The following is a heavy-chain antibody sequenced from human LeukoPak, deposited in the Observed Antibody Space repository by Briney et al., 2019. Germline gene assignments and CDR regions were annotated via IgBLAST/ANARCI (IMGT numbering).Heavy chain of an antibody. CDR1: GFTFDDYA. J-gene: IGHJ4*02. V-gene: IGHV3-9*01. Sequence: PGGSLRLSCAASGFTFDDYAMHWVRQAPGKGLEWVSGISWNSGSIGYADSVKGRFTISRDNAKNSLYLQMNSLRAEDTALYYCAKEGELAFDYWGQGTLVTVSS. CDR3: AKEGELAFDY. D-gene: IGHD1-26*01. CDR2: ISWNSGSI.